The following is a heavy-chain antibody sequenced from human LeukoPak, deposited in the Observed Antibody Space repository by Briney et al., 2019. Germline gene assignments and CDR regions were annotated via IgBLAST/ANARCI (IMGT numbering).Heavy chain of an antibody. CDR3: ARVRGEWGARIDY. D-gene: IGHD3-16*01. CDR2: IYHSGST. J-gene: IGHJ4*02. V-gene: IGHV4-38-2*02. CDR1: GYSISSGYY. Sequence: PSETLSLTCTVSGYSISSGYYWGWIRQPPGKGLEWIGSIYHSGSTYYNPSLKSRVTISVDTSKNQFSLKLSSVTAADTAVYYCARVRGEWGARIDYWDQGTLVTVSS.